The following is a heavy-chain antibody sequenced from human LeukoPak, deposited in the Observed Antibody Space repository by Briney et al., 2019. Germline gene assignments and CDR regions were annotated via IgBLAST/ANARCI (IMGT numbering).Heavy chain of an antibody. V-gene: IGHV3-30*18. Sequence: GGSLRLSCAASGFTFSSYGMHWVRQAPGRGLEWVSVISYSGSNTYYADSVKGRFTISRDNSKNTLYLQMNSLRAEDTAVYYWAKYWSSLRLGSDYWGQGTLVTVSS. CDR3: AKYWSSLRLGSDY. CDR1: GFTFSSYG. J-gene: IGHJ4*02. CDR2: ISYSGSNT. D-gene: IGHD5-12*01.